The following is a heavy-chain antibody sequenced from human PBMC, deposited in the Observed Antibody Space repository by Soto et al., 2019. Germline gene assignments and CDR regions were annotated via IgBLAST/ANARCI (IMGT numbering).Heavy chain of an antibody. Sequence: GESLKISCKGSGYSFTSYWIGWVRQMPGKGLEWMGIIDPGDSDTNYSPSFRGHVTISADKSISTAYLQWCSLKASDTAMYYCANQGARHDFGSGYSPNGYYGMDVWGQGTTVTVSS. CDR1: GYSFTSYW. J-gene: IGHJ6*02. CDR2: IDPGDSDT. D-gene: IGHD3-3*01. V-gene: IGHV5-51*01. CDR3: ANQGARHDFGSGYSPNGYYGMDV.